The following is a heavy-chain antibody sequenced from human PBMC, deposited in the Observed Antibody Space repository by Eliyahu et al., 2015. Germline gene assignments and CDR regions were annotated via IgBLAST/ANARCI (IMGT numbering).Heavy chain of an antibody. J-gene: IGHJ4*02. CDR1: GYXFTGYY. CDR2: INPNSGGT. V-gene: IGHV1-2*02. CDR3: ARESYYDSSGPDY. Sequence: QVQLVQSGAEVKKPGASVXVSCKASGYXFTGYYMHWVRQAPGQGLEXMGWINPNSGGTNYAQKFQGRVTMTRDTSISTAYMELSRLRSDDTAVYYCARESYYDSSGPDYWGQGTLVTVSS. D-gene: IGHD3-22*01.